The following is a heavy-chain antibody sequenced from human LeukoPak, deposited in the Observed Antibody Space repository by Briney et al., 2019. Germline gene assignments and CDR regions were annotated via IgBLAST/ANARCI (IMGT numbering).Heavy chain of an antibody. CDR1: GYTFTGYY. CDR2: MNPNSGNT. CDR3: AREAAVAGNDY. J-gene: IGHJ4*02. V-gene: IGHV1-8*02. D-gene: IGHD6-19*01. Sequence: ASVKVSCKASGYTFTGYYMHWVRQAPGQGLEWMGWMNPNSGNTGYAQKFQGRVTMTRNTSISTAYMELSSLRSEDTAVYYCAREAAVAGNDYWGQGTLVTVSS.